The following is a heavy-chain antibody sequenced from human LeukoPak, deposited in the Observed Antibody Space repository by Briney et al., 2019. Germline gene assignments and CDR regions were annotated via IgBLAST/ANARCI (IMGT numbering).Heavy chain of an antibody. V-gene: IGHV3-53*01. CDR3: ARDHHPGYHDSLGFNWLDP. Sequence: GGSLRLSCAASGFTVSSNYMSWVRQAPGKGLEWVSAIYTNGRTYSADSVKGRFTISRDNSKNTVFLQMSSLRAEDTAVYYCARDHHPGYHDSLGFNWLDPWGQGTLVSVSS. CDR2: IYTNGRT. CDR1: GFTVSSNY. J-gene: IGHJ5*02. D-gene: IGHD3-22*01.